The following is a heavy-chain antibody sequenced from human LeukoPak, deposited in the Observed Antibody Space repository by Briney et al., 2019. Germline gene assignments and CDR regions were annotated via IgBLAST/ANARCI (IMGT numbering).Heavy chain of an antibody. J-gene: IGHJ6*03. CDR2: INHSGST. CDR1: GGSFSGYY. CDR3: ARGVITMVRGVIRNYYYYMDV. V-gene: IGHV4-34*01. Sequence: SETLSLTCAVYGGSFSGYYWSGIRQPPGKGLEWSGEINHSGSTNYNPSLKSRVTISVDTSKNQFSLKLSSVTAADTAVYYCARGVITMVRGVIRNYYYYMDVWGKGTTVTVSS. D-gene: IGHD3-10*01.